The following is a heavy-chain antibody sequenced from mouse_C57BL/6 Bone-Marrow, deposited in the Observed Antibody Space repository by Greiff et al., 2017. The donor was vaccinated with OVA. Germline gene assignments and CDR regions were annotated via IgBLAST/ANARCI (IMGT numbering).Heavy chain of an antibody. J-gene: IGHJ2*01. Sequence: VKLMESGPELVKPGASVKISCKASGYAFSSSWMNWVKQRPGKGLEWIGRIYPGDGDTNYNGKFKGKATLTADKSSSTAYMQLSSLTSEDSAVYFCARWNYGSSYERGFFDYWGQGTTLTVSS. D-gene: IGHD1-1*01. CDR1: GYAFSSSW. CDR3: ARWNYGSSYERGFFDY. V-gene: IGHV1-82*01. CDR2: IYPGDGDT.